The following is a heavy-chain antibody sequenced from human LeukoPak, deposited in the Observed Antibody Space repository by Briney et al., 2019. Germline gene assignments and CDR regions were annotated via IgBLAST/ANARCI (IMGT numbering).Heavy chain of an antibody. CDR3: AKAWYGAYIDDY. Sequence: GGSLRLSCVVSGFIFSSYGMHWVRQAPGKGLEWVSAITGSGSTTYYAESVRGRFTISRDNSKNTLYLQMNSLRAEDTAVYFCAKAWYGAYIDDYWGQGTLVTVSS. D-gene: IGHD4-17*01. J-gene: IGHJ4*02. CDR2: ITGSGSTT. V-gene: IGHV3-23*01. CDR1: GFIFSSYG.